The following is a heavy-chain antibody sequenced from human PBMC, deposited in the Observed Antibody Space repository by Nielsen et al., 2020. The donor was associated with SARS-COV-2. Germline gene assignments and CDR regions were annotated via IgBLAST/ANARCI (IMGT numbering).Heavy chain of an antibody. D-gene: IGHD3-3*01. V-gene: IGHV1-18*01. CDR1: GYTFTSYG. Sequence: ASVKVSCKASGYTFTSYGISWVRQAPGQGLEWMGWISAYNGNTNYAQKLQGRVTMTTDTSTSTAYMELRSLGSDDTAVYYCARLPQNYDFWSVNYYYYGMDVWGQGTTVTVSS. CDR2: ISAYNGNT. CDR3: ARLPQNYDFWSVNYYYYGMDV. J-gene: IGHJ6*02.